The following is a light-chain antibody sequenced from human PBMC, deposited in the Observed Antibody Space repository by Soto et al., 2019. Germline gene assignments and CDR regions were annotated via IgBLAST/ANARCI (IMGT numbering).Light chain of an antibody. Sequence: DIQMTQSPSAMSASVGDRVTITCRASQGIHKYLAWFQQKPGKVPKRLIYGASNLQSGVPSRFSGSGSGTEFTLPISSLQPEDFATYYCLPHNFYPPTFGQGTRLE. V-gene: IGKV1-17*03. CDR3: LPHNFYPPT. CDR2: GAS. J-gene: IGKJ5*01. CDR1: QGIHKY.